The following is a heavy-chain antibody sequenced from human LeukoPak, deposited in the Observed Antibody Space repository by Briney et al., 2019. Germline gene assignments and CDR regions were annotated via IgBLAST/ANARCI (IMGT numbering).Heavy chain of an antibody. V-gene: IGHV4-34*01. CDR3: ARSYDFWSGYYDY. Sequence: SETLSLTCAVYGGSFSGYYWSWIRQPPGKGLEWIGEINHSGSTNYNPSLKSRVTISVDTSKNQFSLKLSSVTAADTAVYYCARSYDFWSGYYDYWGQGTLVTVSS. D-gene: IGHD3-3*01. J-gene: IGHJ4*02. CDR2: INHSGST. CDR1: GGSFSGYY.